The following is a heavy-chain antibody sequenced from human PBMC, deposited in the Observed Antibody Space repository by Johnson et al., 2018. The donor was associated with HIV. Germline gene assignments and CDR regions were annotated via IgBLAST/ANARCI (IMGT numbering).Heavy chain of an antibody. D-gene: IGHD3-22*01. CDR1: GFTFSSYW. V-gene: IGHV3-30*02. CDR2: IGFDGTKS. Sequence: QVQLVESGGGLVQPGGSLRLSCAASGFTFSSYWMSWVRQAPGKGLEWVAFIGFDGTKSYYADSLKGRFTISRDNSKNMLDLQMNSLRAGDAAVYYCARDRPIAPFDIWGQGTMVTVSS. CDR3: ARDRPIAPFDI. J-gene: IGHJ3*02.